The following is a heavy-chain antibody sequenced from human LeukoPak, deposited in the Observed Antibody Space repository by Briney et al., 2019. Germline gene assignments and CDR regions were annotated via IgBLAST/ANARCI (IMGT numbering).Heavy chain of an antibody. V-gene: IGHV3-23*01. Sequence: GGSLTLFCAASGFPFSSYAMRWVRQAPGKALEWVSAINGSGDSTYYADSVKGRFTISRDNSKSTLYLQMNILRSEDTAVYYCAKGVSSVYLSSFDYCGQGTLVSVSS. CDR3: AKGVSSVYLSSFDY. CDR2: INGSGDST. D-gene: IGHD3-22*01. CDR1: GFPFSSYA. J-gene: IGHJ4*02.